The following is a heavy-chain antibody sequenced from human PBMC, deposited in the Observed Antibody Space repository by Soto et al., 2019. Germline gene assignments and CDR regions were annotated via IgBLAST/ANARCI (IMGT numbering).Heavy chain of an antibody. V-gene: IGHV3-23*04. CDR3: AKYIKGTGTNVIYTS. Sequence: EVQLVESGGSLVQPGGSLRLSCAASGFSFSTYAMGWVRQAPGKGLEWVSAISGSGSAKYYADPVKGRFTISRDNSKDTLYLQMNSLRAGDTAVYYCAKYIKGTGTNVIYTSWGQGSLVTVSS. CDR2: ISGSGSAK. D-gene: IGHD1-7*01. J-gene: IGHJ5*02. CDR1: GFSFSTYA.